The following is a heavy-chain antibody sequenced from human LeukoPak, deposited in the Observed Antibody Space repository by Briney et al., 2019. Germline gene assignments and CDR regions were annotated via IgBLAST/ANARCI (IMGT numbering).Heavy chain of an antibody. CDR1: GFTFSSYT. CDR3: ARRSYNDY. D-gene: IGHD1-1*01. V-gene: IGHV3-48*02. CDR2: ITSSSSTI. J-gene: IGHJ4*02. Sequence: PGGSLRLSCAASGFTFSSYTMNWVRQAPGKGLEWLSYITSSSSTIYYADSVRGRFTISRDNAKNSLYLQMNSLRDEDTAVYYCARRSYNDYWGQGTLVTVSS.